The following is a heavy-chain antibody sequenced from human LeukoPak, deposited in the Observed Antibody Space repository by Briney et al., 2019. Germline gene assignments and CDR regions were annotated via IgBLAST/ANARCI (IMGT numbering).Heavy chain of an antibody. D-gene: IGHD1-26*01. CDR3: ARSVGATAPLNY. Sequence: PGGSLRLSCAASGFTFSSYSMNWVRQAPGKGLEWVSSISSSSSYIYYADSVKGRFTISRDNAKNSLCLQMNSLRAEDTAMYYCARSVGATAPLNYWGQGTLVTVSS. CDR2: ISSSSSYI. J-gene: IGHJ4*02. V-gene: IGHV3-21*01. CDR1: GFTFSSYS.